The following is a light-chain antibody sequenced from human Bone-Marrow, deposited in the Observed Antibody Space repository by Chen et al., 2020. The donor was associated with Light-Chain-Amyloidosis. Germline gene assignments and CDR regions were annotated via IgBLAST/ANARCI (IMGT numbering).Light chain of an antibody. V-gene: IGLV6-57*01. Sequence: NFMLTQPHSVSESPGKTVIISCTRSSGSIDTNYVQWYPQRPGSSPTTVIYEDDQRPSGVPDRFSGSIDRSSNSASLTPSGLKTEDEADYYCQSYQGSSQGVFGGGTKLTVL. J-gene: IGLJ3*02. CDR1: SGSIDTNY. CDR2: EDD. CDR3: QSYQGSSQGV.